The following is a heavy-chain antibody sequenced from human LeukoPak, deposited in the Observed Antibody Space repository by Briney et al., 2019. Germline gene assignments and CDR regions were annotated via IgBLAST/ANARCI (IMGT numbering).Heavy chain of an antibody. CDR1: GGSISSYY. CDR3: ARDSDYSYMDV. Sequence: SETLSLTCTVSGGSISSYYWSWIRQPPGKGLEWIGYIYYSGSTNYNPSLKGRVTISVDTSKNQFSLKLSSVTAADTAVYYCARDSDYSYMDVWGKGTTVTVSS. CDR2: IYYSGST. V-gene: IGHV4-59*01. J-gene: IGHJ6*03. D-gene: IGHD1-26*01.